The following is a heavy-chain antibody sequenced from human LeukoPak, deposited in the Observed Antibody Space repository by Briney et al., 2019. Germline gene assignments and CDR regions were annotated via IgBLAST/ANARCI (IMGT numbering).Heavy chain of an antibody. Sequence: SETLSLTCTVSGGSISNYYWSWLRQPPGKGLEWIGYIYYSGSTNYNPSLKSRVTISVDTSKNQFSLKLSSVTAADTAVYYCARRSTMVRGVLSLYWFDPWGQGTLVTVSS. J-gene: IGHJ5*02. V-gene: IGHV4-59*08. CDR1: GGSISNYY. CDR3: ARRSTMVRGVLSLYWFDP. D-gene: IGHD3-10*01. CDR2: IYYSGST.